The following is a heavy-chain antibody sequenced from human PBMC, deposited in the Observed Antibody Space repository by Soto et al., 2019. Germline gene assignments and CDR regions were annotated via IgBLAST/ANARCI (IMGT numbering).Heavy chain of an antibody. D-gene: IGHD2-2*01. CDR1: GGSISSYY. CDR2: IYTSGST. Sequence: SETLSLTCTVSGGSISSYYWSWIRQPAGKGLEWIGRIYTSGSTDYNPSLKSRVTMSVDTSKNQFSLKLSSVTAADTAVYYCARGHCTSTSCYPSDYWGQGALVTVSS. V-gene: IGHV4-4*07. J-gene: IGHJ4*02. CDR3: ARGHCTSTSCYPSDY.